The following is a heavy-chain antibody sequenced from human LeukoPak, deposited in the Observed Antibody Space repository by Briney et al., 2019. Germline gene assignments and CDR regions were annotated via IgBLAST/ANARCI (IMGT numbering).Heavy chain of an antibody. CDR3: AREEYFRFSY. D-gene: IGHD2/OR15-2a*01. CDR2: IRSDASNQ. Sequence: GGSLRLSCEASGFLFRSSAMLWVRQAPGKGLEWVAFIRSDASNQFYSDSVKGRFTISRDNAKNSLYLQMNSLRADDTAVYFCAREEYFRFSYWGQGSLVTVSS. J-gene: IGHJ4*02. CDR1: GFLFRSSA. V-gene: IGHV3-30*02.